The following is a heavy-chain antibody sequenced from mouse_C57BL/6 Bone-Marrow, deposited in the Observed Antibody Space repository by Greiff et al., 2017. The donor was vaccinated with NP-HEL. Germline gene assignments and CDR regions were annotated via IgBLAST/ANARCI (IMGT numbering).Heavy chain of an antibody. Sequence: QVQLKQSGAELARPGASVKLSCKASGYTFTSYGISWVKQRTGQGLEWIGEIYPRSGNTYYNEKFKGKATLTADKSSSTAYMELRSLTSEDSAVYFCARQLNDYWGQGTTLTVSS. V-gene: IGHV1-81*01. CDR2: IYPRSGNT. J-gene: IGHJ2*01. D-gene: IGHD3-1*01. CDR3: ARQLNDY. CDR1: GYTFTSYG.